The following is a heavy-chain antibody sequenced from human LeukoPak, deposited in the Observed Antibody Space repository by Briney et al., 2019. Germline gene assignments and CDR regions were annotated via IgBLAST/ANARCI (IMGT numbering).Heavy chain of an antibody. Sequence: ASVKVSCKASGYTFTSYGISWVRQAPGQGLEWMGWISAYNGNTNYAQNLQGRVTMTTDTSTSTAYMELRSLRSDDTAVYYCARVRGGFYSSGWEVGFDYWGQGTLVTVSS. J-gene: IGHJ4*02. CDR2: ISAYNGNT. V-gene: IGHV1-18*01. D-gene: IGHD6-19*01. CDR3: ARVRGGFYSSGWEVGFDY. CDR1: GYTFTSYG.